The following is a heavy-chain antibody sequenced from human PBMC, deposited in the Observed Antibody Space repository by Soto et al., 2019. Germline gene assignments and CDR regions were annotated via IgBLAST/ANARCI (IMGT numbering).Heavy chain of an antibody. J-gene: IGHJ4*02. CDR2: ISYDGSNK. D-gene: IGHD3-3*01. CDR3: ASYDFWSGYYTIDY. CDR1: GLTFSSYA. Sequence: GGSLRLSCAASGLTFSSYAMHWVRQAPGKGLEWVAVISYDGSNKYYADSVKGRFTISRDNSKNTLYLQMNSLRAEDTAVYYCASYDFWSGYYTIDYWGQGTLVTVSS. V-gene: IGHV3-30-3*01.